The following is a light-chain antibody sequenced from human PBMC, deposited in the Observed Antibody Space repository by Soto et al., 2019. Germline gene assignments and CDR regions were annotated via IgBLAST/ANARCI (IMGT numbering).Light chain of an antibody. CDR3: CSYAGSATFVV. J-gene: IGLJ2*01. CDR2: DVS. CDR1: SSDVGAYNY. Sequence: QSALTQPRSASGSPGQSVTISCTGTSSDVGAYNYVSWYQQYPGKAPKLMIYDVSKRPSGVPDRFSGSKSGNTASLTIFGLQAEDEGNYYCCSYAGSATFVVFGGGTKVTVL. V-gene: IGLV2-11*01.